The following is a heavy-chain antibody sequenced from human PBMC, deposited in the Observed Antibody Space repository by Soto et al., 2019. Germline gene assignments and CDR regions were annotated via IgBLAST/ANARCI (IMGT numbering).Heavy chain of an antibody. Sequence: ASVKVSCKASGYPFIGHYIHWVRQAPGQGLEWMGWINPNSGSTTYAQRFQGRVTMTRDTSISTAYMELSSLRSDDTAVFYCATVDGAVGTWFDPLCQRALLPVSS. D-gene: IGHD1-26*01. CDR1: GYPFIGHY. CDR2: INPNSGST. CDR3: ATVDGAVGTWFDP. J-gene: IGHJ5*02. V-gene: IGHV1-2*02.